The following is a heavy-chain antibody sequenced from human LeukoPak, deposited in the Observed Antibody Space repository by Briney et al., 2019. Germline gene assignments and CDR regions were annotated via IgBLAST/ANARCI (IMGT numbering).Heavy chain of an antibody. D-gene: IGHD4-17*01. CDR2: INPNSSGT. J-gene: IGHJ4*02. CDR3: ARSRGLYGDFYFDY. Sequence: GASVKVSCKTSGYTFTDYHIHWVRRPPGQGLDWVGWINPNSSGTNYAQKFQGWVTMTRDTSISTAYMELSRLTSDDTADTAVYYCARSRGLYGDFYFDYWGQGTLVTV. V-gene: IGHV1-2*04. CDR1: GYTFTDYH.